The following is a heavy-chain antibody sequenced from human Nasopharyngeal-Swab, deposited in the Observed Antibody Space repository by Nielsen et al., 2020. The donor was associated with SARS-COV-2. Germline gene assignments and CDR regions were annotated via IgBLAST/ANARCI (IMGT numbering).Heavy chain of an antibody. V-gene: IGHV3-7*01. Sequence: LKISCAASGFTFSGYWMSWVRQAPGKGLEWVANIKQDGSETYYVDSVKGRFTISRDNAKNSLYLQMNSLRAEDTAVFYCVRLSIAAAGVDFWGQGTLVTVSS. CDR1: GFTFSGYW. D-gene: IGHD6-13*01. CDR2: IKQDGSET. CDR3: VRLSIAAAGVDF. J-gene: IGHJ4*02.